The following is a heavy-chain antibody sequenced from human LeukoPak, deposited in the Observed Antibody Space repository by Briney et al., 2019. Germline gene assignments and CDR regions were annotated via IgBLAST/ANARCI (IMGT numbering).Heavy chain of an antibody. CDR3: AKGPKQQLVGSRGHYFDS. V-gene: IGHV3-7*03. J-gene: IGHJ4*02. CDR1: GFTFSSYS. D-gene: IGHD6-13*01. CDR2: IKHDGSEK. Sequence: PGGSLRLSCAASGFTFSSYSMNWVRQAPGKGLEWVANIKHDGSEKNYADSVKGRFTISRDNSKNTLHLQMNSLRAEDTAVYYCAKGPKQQLVGSRGHYFDSWGQGTLVTVSS.